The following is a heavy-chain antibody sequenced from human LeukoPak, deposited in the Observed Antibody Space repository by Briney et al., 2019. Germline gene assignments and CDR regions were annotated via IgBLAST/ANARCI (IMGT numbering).Heavy chain of an antibody. D-gene: IGHD3-3*01. Sequence: SETLSLTCSVSGGSISSHYWSWIRQPPGKGLEWIGYIYFLGSTNYNPSLKSRVTISVDTSKNQFSLKLSSVTAADTAVYHCARVGPTRDFWSGYYCFDYWGQGTLVTVSS. V-gene: IGHV4-59*11. CDR3: ARVGPTRDFWSGYYCFDY. J-gene: IGHJ4*02. CDR1: GGSISSHY. CDR2: IYFLGST.